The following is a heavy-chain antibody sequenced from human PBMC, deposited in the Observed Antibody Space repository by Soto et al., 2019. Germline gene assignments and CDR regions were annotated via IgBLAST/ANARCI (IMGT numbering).Heavy chain of an antibody. D-gene: IGHD2-15*01. CDR2: ISGSGGST. CDR3: AKDLGYCSGGSCYTGGFADY. V-gene: IGHV3-23*01. CDR1: GFTFSSYA. J-gene: IGHJ4*02. Sequence: GGSLRLSCAASGFTFSSYAMSWVRQAPGKGLEWVSAISGSGGSTYYADSVKGRFTISRDNSKNTLYLQMNSLRAEDTAVYYCAKDLGYCSGGSCYTGGFADYWGQGT.